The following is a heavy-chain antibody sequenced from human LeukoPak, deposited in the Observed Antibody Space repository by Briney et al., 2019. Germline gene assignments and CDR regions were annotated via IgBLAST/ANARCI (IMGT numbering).Heavy chain of an antibody. V-gene: IGHV3-23*01. CDR3: AKDLYSSSWFWEGD. CDR1: GFTFSSYA. D-gene: IGHD6-13*01. Sequence: GGSLRLSCAAFGFTFSSYAMSWVRQAPGKGLQWVSSISGSGGTTYFADSVKGRFTISRDNSKNTVYLQMNSLRAEDTAVYYCAKDLYSSSWFWEGDWGPGTLVTVSS. CDR2: ISGSGGTT. J-gene: IGHJ4*02.